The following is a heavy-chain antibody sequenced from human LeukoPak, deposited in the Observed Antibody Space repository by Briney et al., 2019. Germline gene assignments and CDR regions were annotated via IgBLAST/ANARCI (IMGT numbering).Heavy chain of an antibody. Sequence: SETLSLTCAVYGGSFSGYYWSWIRQPPGKGLEWIGEINHSGSTNYNPSLKSRVTISVDTSKNQFSLKLSSVTAADTAVYYCARAYGDYRYYYYYMDVWGKGTTVTVSS. CDR2: INHSGST. CDR3: ARAYGDYRYYYYYMDV. V-gene: IGHV4-34*01. J-gene: IGHJ6*03. CDR1: GGSFSGYY. D-gene: IGHD4-17*01.